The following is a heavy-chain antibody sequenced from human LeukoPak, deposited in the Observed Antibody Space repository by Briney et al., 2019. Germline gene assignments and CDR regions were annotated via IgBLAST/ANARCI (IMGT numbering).Heavy chain of an antibody. CDR2: ISAYSGNT. Sequence: ASVKVSCKASGYTFTSYGISWVRQAPGQGLEGMGWISAYSGNTNYAQKLQGRVTMTTDTSTSTAYMELRSLRSDDTAVYYCARGMVVAARLDAFDIWGQGTMVTVSS. D-gene: IGHD2-15*01. J-gene: IGHJ3*02. CDR1: GYTFTSYG. CDR3: ARGMVVAARLDAFDI. V-gene: IGHV1-18*01.